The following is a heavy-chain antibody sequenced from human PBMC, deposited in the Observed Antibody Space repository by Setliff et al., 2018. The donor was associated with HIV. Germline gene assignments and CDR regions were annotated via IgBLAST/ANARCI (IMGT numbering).Heavy chain of an antibody. CDR2: ISISGDT. J-gene: IGHJ4*02. CDR1: GGSVTSYY. CDR3: ARDPTTGVDY. V-gene: IGHV4-4*07. D-gene: IGHD4-4*01. Sequence: SSETLSLTCTVSGGSVTSYYWSWIRQPAGERLEWIGRISISGDTNYNPSLKSRATMSLDTSKNQFSLKLNSVTAADTAMYYCARDPTTGVDYWGQGTLVTVSS.